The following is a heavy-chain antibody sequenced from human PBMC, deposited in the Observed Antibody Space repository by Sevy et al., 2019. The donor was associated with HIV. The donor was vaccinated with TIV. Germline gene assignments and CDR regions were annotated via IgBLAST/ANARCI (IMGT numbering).Heavy chain of an antibody. CDR1: GGAISNHY. V-gene: IGHV4-59*11. J-gene: IGHJ4*02. CDR3: ARGTYSYGYWREFDN. CDR2: IYYSGTT. Sequence: SETLSLTCTVSGGAISNHYWSWIRQPPGKGLEWIGYIYYSGTTNYNPSLKTRVTISVDTSNNQFSLKLTSVTAADTAVYYCARGTYSYGYWREFDNWGQGTLVTVSS. D-gene: IGHD5-18*01.